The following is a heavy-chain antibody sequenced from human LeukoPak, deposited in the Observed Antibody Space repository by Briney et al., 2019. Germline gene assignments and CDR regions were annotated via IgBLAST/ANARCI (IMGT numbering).Heavy chain of an antibody. CDR3: ARSVVPAAIGYYYGMDV. Sequence: PGGSLRLSCAASGFTFSSYAMHWVRQAPGKGLEWVAVISYDGSNKYYADSVKGRFTISRDNSKNTLYLQMNSLRAEDTAVYYCARSVVPAAIGYYYGMDVWGQGTTVTVSS. V-gene: IGHV3-30-3*01. CDR1: GFTFSSYA. J-gene: IGHJ6*02. D-gene: IGHD2-2*01. CDR2: ISYDGSNK.